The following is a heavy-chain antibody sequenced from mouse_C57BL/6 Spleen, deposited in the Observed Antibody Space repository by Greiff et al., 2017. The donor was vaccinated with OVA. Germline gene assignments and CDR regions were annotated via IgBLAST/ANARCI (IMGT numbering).Heavy chain of an antibody. CDR2: ISNGGGST. V-gene: IGHV5-12*01. D-gene: IGHD4-1*01. J-gene: IGHJ1*03. CDR3: ARHSGRYWYFDV. Sequence: EVHLVESGGGLVQPGGSLKLSCAASGFTFSDYYMYWVRQTPEKRLEWVAYISNGGGSTYYPDTVKGRFTISRDNAKNTLYLQMSRLKSEDTAMYYCARHSGRYWYFDVWSTGTTVTVSS. CDR1: GFTFSDYY.